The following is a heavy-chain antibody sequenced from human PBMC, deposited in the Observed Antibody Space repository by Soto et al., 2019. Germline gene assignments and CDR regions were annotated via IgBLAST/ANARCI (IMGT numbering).Heavy chain of an antibody. CDR1: GGSISSSSYY. CDR3: ARPHCYDPRCSFDY. D-gene: IGHD2-21*01. CDR2: IYYSGST. J-gene: IGHJ4*02. Sequence: PSETLSLTCTVSGGSISSSSYYWGWIRQPPGKGLEWIGSIYYSGSTYYNPSLKSRVTISVDTSKNQFSLKLSSVTAADTAVYYCARPHCYDPRCSFDYWGQGTLVTVSS. V-gene: IGHV4-39*01.